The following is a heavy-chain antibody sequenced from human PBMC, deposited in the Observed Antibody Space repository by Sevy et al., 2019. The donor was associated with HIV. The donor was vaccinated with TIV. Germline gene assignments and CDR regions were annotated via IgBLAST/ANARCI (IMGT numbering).Heavy chain of an antibody. J-gene: IGHJ6*02. Sequence: GSLRLSCAASGFTFSSYNMNWVRQAPGKGLEWVSSISSSSSSIYYAASVRGRFTISRDNAKNSLYLQMNSLRAEDTALYYCARVVAYCTGGTCFPGYYYGMDVWGQGTTVTVSS. CDR1: GFTFSSYN. CDR2: ISSSSSSI. CDR3: ARVVAYCTGGTCFPGYYYGMDV. V-gene: IGHV3-21*01. D-gene: IGHD2-15*01.